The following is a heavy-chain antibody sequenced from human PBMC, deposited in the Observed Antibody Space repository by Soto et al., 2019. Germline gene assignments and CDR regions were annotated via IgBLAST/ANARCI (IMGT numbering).Heavy chain of an antibody. D-gene: IGHD3-16*01. Sequence: EGSLRLSCVVSRYTFKSHGLSWVRQAPGKGLEWVSTIDSTGANTHYADSVRGRFTISRDNSRNTLHLQMHDLRADDTALYYCVSWVSAHFDYWGQGTLVTVSS. V-gene: IGHV3-23*01. CDR1: RYTFKSHG. CDR2: IDSTGANT. J-gene: IGHJ4*02. CDR3: VSWVSAHFDY.